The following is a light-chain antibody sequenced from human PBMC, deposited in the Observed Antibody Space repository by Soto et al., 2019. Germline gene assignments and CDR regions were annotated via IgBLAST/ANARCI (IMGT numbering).Light chain of an antibody. CDR1: QSISNS. CDR3: QQYNNWPPRT. V-gene: IGKV3-15*01. Sequence: EIVMTQSPASLSVSPGETATLSCRASQSISNSLAWYQQKPGQDPSLLIYGASPRATGIPARFSGSGSGTEFTLTISSLQSEDSALYYYQQYNNWPPRTFGQGTKLEIK. J-gene: IGKJ2*01. CDR2: GAS.